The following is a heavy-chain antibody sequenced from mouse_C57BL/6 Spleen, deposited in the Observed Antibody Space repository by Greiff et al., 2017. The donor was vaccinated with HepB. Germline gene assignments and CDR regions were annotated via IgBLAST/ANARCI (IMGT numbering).Heavy chain of an antibody. CDR3: ARHEDGTYDGYYEFAY. CDR1: GYTFTEYT. Sequence: VKLQQSGAELVKPGASVKLSCKASGYTFTEYTIHWVKQRSGQGLEWIGWFYPGSGSIKYNEKFKDKATLTADKSSSTVYMELSRLTSEDSAVYFCARHEDGTYDGYYEFAYWGQGTLVTVSA. D-gene: IGHD2-3*01. V-gene: IGHV1-62-2*01. J-gene: IGHJ3*01. CDR2: FYPGSGSI.